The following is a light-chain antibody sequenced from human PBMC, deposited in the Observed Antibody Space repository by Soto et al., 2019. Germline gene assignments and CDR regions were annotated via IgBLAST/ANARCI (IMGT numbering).Light chain of an antibody. J-gene: IGKJ4*01. CDR2: DAS. CDR1: QSSRNW. Sequence: DIQMTQSPSTLSASVGDRVTITCRASQSSRNWLAWYQQKPGKAHKLLIYDASSLESGVPSRFSGSGSGTEFALAIGSLQPDDCATYYCQQYHSYSLNVGGGTKVEIK. CDR3: QQYHSYSLN. V-gene: IGKV1-5*01.